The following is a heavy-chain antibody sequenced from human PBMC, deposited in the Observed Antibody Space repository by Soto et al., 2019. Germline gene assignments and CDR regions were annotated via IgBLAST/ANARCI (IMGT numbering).Heavy chain of an antibody. Sequence: ASVKVSCKASGYTFTSYGISWVRQAPGQGLEWMGWISAYNGNTNYAQKLQGRVTMTTDTSTSTAYMELRSLRSDDTAVYYCARDLGYCTNGVCLNAFVCWGPGTMVTLS. CDR1: GYTFTSYG. CDR2: ISAYNGNT. J-gene: IGHJ3*01. V-gene: IGHV1-18*01. CDR3: ARDLGYCTNGVCLNAFVC. D-gene: IGHD2-8*01.